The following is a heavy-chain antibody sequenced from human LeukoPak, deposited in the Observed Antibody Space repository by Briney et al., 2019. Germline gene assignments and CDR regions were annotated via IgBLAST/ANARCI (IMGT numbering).Heavy chain of an antibody. CDR1: GYTFTSYD. D-gene: IGHD4-17*01. J-gene: IGHJ4*02. CDR3: ARRRGDSGVPDY. Sequence: ASVKVSCKASGYTFTSYDINWVRQATGQGLEWMGWMNPNSGNTGYAQKFQGRVTITRNTSISTVYMELSSLRSEDTAVYYCARRRGDSGVPDYWGQGTLVTVSS. V-gene: IGHV1-8*03. CDR2: MNPNSGNT.